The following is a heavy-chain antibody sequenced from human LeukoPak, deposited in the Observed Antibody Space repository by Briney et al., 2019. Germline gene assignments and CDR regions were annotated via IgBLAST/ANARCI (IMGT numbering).Heavy chain of an antibody. CDR1: GFTFSSYW. D-gene: IGHD2-15*01. J-gene: IGHJ1*01. CDR3: ATDFRIRPEYFQH. CDR2: INSDGSST. Sequence: GGSLRLSCAASGFTFSSYWMHWVRQAPGKGLVWVSRINSDGSSTSYADSVKGRFTISRDNAKNTLYLQMNSLRAEDTAVYYCATDFRIRPEYFQHWGQGTLVTVYS. V-gene: IGHV3-74*01.